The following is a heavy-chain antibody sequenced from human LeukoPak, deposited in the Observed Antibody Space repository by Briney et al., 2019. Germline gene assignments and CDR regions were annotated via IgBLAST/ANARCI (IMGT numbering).Heavy chain of an antibody. CDR2: ISSSSRYI. J-gene: IGHJ1*01. D-gene: IGHD6-6*01. CDR1: GFNFEDYA. V-gene: IGHV3-21*01. CDR3: ARDLTTSSTAYFHH. Sequence: GGSLRLSCAASGFNFEDYAMYWVRNAPGKGLEWVSSISSSSRYIYYADSVKGRFTISRDNGKNSLYLQMNSLRAEDTAVYYCARDLTTSSTAYFHHWGQGTLVTVSS.